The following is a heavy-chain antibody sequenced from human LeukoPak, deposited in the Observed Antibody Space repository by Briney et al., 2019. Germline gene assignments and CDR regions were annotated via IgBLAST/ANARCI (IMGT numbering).Heavy chain of an antibody. V-gene: IGHV1-8*01. CDR2: MNPNSGNT. D-gene: IGHD6-13*01. J-gene: IGHJ6*02. Sequence: VASVKVSCKASGYTFTSYDINWVRQATGQGLEWMGWMNPNSGNTGYAQKFQGRVTMTRNTSISTAYMELSSLRSEDTAVYYCARGRGSSWPYYYYGMDVWGQGTTVTVSS. CDR3: ARGRGSSWPYYYYGMDV. CDR1: GYTFTSYD.